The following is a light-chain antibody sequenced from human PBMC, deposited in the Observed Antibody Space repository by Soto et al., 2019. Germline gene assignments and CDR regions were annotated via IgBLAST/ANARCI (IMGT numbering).Light chain of an antibody. Sequence: SVLTQPPSASGTPGQRVTVSCSGSTSNIGKNYVYWYQQLPGTAPKLLIYKSNQRPSGVPDRFSGSKSGTSASLAISGLRSEDEADYYCAVWDGSLSAWVFGGGTKLTVL. J-gene: IGLJ3*02. CDR1: TSNIGKNY. CDR3: AVWDGSLSAWV. V-gene: IGLV1-47*01. CDR2: KSN.